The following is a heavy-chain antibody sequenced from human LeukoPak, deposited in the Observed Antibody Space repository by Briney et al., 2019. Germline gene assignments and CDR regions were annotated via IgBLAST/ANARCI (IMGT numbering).Heavy chain of an antibody. D-gene: IGHD2-21*02. CDR2: INPKSGDT. CDR3: ASGGDPGC. Sequence: ASVKVSCKGSGYTFIDYYLHWVRQAPGQGLEWMAWINPKSGDTNYLQNFQGRVTLTRDTSISTAYMELSRLTSDDTAVYYCASGGDPGCWGQGTLVTVSS. J-gene: IGHJ4*02. V-gene: IGHV1-2*02. CDR1: GYTFIDYY.